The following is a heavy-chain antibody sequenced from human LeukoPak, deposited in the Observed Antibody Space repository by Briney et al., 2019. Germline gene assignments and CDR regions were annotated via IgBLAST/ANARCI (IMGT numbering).Heavy chain of an antibody. CDR3: ARTTEAHSWRTRYYDYYMDV. Sequence: SETLSLTCTVSGGSISSGSYYWSWIRQPPGKGLEWIGYIYYSGSTNYNPSLKSRVTISVDTSKNQFSLKLSSVTAADTAVYYCARTTEAHSWRTRYYDYYMDVWGKGTTVTVSS. CDR1: GGSISSGSYY. D-gene: IGHD6-13*01. V-gene: IGHV4-61*01. CDR2: IYYSGST. J-gene: IGHJ6*03.